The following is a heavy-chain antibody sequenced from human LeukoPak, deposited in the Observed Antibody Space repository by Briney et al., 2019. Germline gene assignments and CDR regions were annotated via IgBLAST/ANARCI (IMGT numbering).Heavy chain of an antibody. CDR1: GFTFSSYW. D-gene: IGHD6-6*01. V-gene: IGHV3-7*01. CDR3: AKVGSRSSSNHYYYYYYMDV. J-gene: IGHJ6*03. CDR2: IKQDGGEK. Sequence: PGGSLRLSCAASGFTFSSYWMSWVRQAPGKGLEWVANIKQDGGEKTYVDSVKGRFTISRDNTKNSLYLQMNSLRAEDTAVYYCAKVGSRSSSNHYYYYYYMDVWGKGTTVTVSS.